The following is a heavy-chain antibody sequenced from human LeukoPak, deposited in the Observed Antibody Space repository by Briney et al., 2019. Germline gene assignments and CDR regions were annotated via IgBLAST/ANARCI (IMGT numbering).Heavy chain of an antibody. Sequence: SETPSLTCTVSGGSISSSSHYWGWVRQPPGKGLEWIVSIYYSGSTYYNPSLKSRVTISVDTAKNQSSLKLSSVTAADTAVYYCARLQARRYCSSTRCYGRGSDYWGQGTLVTVSS. J-gene: IGHJ4*02. CDR1: GGSISSSSHY. CDR3: ARLQARRYCSSTRCYGRGSDY. D-gene: IGHD2-2*01. CDR2: IYYSGST. V-gene: IGHV4-39*01.